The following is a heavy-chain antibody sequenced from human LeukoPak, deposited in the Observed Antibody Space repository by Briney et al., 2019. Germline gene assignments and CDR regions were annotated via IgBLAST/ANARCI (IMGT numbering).Heavy chain of an antibody. CDR1: GFTFSSYG. V-gene: IGHV3-30*02. Sequence: GGSLRLSCAASGFTFSSYGMHWVRQAPGKGLEWVAFIRYDGSNKYYADSVKGRFTISRDNSKNTLYLQMNSLRAEDTAVYYCAKDPAQHSSFFEPLDYYFDYWGQGTLVTISS. CDR2: IRYDGSNK. J-gene: IGHJ4*02. CDR3: AKDPAQHSSFFEPLDYYFDY. D-gene: IGHD3-3*02.